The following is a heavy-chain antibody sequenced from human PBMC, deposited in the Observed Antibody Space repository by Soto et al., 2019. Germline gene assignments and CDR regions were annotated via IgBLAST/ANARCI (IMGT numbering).Heavy chain of an antibody. CDR3: AIVGCQTNGYDSSGYY. Sequence: ASVKVSCKVSGYTLTELSMHWVRQAPGKGLEWMGGFDPEDGETIYAQKFQGRVTMTEDTSTDTAYMELSSLRSEDTDVYYGAIVGCQTNGYDSSGYYWGQGTLVTVSS. J-gene: IGHJ4*02. V-gene: IGHV1-24*01. CDR2: FDPEDGET. D-gene: IGHD3-22*01. CDR1: GYTLTELS.